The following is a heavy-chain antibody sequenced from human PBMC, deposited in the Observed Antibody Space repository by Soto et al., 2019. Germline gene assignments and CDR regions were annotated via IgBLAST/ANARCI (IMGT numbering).Heavy chain of an antibody. D-gene: IGHD6-13*01. CDR3: ARGVYSSSWYVDY. V-gene: IGHV4-4*02. Sequence: SETLSLTCAVSGGSISSSNWWSWVRQPPGKGLEWIGEIYHSGSTNYNPSLKSRVTISVDKSKNQFSLKLSSVTAADTAVYYCARGVYSSSWYVDYWGQGTLVTVSS. CDR1: GGSISSSNW. CDR2: IYHSGST. J-gene: IGHJ4*02.